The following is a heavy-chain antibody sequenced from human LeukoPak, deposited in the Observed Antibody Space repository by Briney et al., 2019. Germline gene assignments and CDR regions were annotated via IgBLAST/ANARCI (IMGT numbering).Heavy chain of an antibody. V-gene: IGHV3-48*01. J-gene: IGHJ4*02. Sequence: PGGSLRLSCAASGFTFNTYGMNWFRQAPGRGLEWISYINSVGGTTFYADSVKGRFTISRDNSKNTLHLQMNSLRAEDTAVYYCAKGLLYYYGFEFDYFDYWGQGTLVTVSS. D-gene: IGHD3-10*01. CDR3: AKGLLYYYGFEFDYFDY. CDR1: GFTFNTYG. CDR2: INSVGGTT.